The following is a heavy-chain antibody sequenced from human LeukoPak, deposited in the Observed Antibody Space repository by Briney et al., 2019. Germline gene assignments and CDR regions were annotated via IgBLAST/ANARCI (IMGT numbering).Heavy chain of an antibody. J-gene: IGHJ3*02. D-gene: IGHD3-10*01. Sequence: KASETLSLTCTVSGGSISSSSYYWGWIRQPPGKGLEWIGSIYYSGSTYYNPSLKSRVTISVDTSKNQFSLKLSSVTAADTAVYYCARHIRITMVRGVKGFGAFDIWGQGTMVTVSS. CDR1: GGSISSSSYY. V-gene: IGHV4-39*01. CDR2: IYYSGST. CDR3: ARHIRITMVRGVKGFGAFDI.